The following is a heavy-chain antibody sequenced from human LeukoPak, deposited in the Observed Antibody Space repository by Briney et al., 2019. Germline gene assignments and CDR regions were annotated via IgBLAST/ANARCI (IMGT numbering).Heavy chain of an antibody. CDR3: ATTYSGPGYYYGMDV. CDR1: GGSISSSNW. J-gene: IGHJ6*02. CDR2: IDDSGST. V-gene: IGHV4-4*02. Sequence: SGTLSLTCAVSGGSISSSNWWSWVRQPPGKGLEWIGSIDDSGSTFYNPSLDSRVSLSVDRSKNQFSLKLSSVSAADTAVYYCATTYSGPGYYYGMDVWSQGTTVTVSS. D-gene: IGHD3-9*01.